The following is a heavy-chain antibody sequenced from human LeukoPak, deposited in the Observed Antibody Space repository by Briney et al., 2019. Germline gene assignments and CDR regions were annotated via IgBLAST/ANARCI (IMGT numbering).Heavy chain of an antibody. CDR2: IIPIFGTA. V-gene: IGHV1-69*13. CDR3: ARGAITIFGVVILPDGAFDI. D-gene: IGHD3-3*01. Sequence: PVKVSCKASGGTFSSYAISWVRQAPGQGLEWMGGIIPIFGTANYAQKFQGRVTITADESTSTAYMELSSLRSEDTAVYYCARGAITIFGVVILPDGAFDIWGQGTMVTVSS. CDR1: GGTFSSYA. J-gene: IGHJ3*02.